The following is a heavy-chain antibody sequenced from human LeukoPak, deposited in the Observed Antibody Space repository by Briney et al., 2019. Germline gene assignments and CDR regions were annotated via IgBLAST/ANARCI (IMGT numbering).Heavy chain of an antibody. D-gene: IGHD2-15*01. V-gene: IGHV3-30*18. CDR3: AKDPYRVVFATGNYLDP. J-gene: IGHJ5*02. CDR1: GFTFSNYG. CDR2: ISSDETNI. Sequence: PGGSLRLSCATSGFTFSNYGMHWVRQAPGKGLEWVAVISSDETNIRYGDSVRGRFTVSRDNAKNTVYLQTNSLGADDTAVYYCAKDPYRVVFATGNYLDPWGQGTLVTVSS.